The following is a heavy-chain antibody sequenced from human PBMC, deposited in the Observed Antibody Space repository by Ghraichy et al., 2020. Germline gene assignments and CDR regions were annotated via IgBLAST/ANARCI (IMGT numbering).Heavy chain of an antibody. Sequence: GGSLRLSCAASGFTFSNYALHWVRQAPGKGLEWVTVISYDGNNKYYADSMTGRFTISRDNSKNTLYLQMNSLRAEDTAVYYCARAGDSYGWGRFDYWGQGTLVTVSS. CDR1: GFTFSNYA. CDR2: ISYDGNNK. D-gene: IGHD5-18*01. V-gene: IGHV3-30*04. CDR3: ARAGDSYGWGRFDY. J-gene: IGHJ4*02.